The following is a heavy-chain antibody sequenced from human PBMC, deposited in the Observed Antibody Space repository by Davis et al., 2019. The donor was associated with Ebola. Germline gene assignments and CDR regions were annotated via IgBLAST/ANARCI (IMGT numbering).Heavy chain of an antibody. CDR3: ARQYYYYGMDV. CDR2: IYYTGST. V-gene: IGHV4-59*08. J-gene: IGHJ6*04. CDR1: GGSISSYY. Sequence: SETLSLTCTVSGGSISSYYWSWIRQPPGKGLEWIGYIYYTGSTDYNPSLKSRVTMSVDTSNNQFSLKLSSVTAADTAVYYCARQYYYYGMDVWGKGTTVTVSS.